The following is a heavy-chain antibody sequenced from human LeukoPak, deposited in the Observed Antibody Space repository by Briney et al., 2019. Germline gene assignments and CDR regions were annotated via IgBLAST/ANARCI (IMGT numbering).Heavy chain of an antibody. CDR3: SRGDY. CDR2: INAGNGNT. Sequence: ASVKVSCKASGYTFTSYAMHWVRQAPGQRLEWMGWINAGNGNTKHSQEVQGRVTITRDTSASTAYMELSSLRSEDMAVYYSSRGDYWGQGTLVTVSS. V-gene: IGHV1-3*03. J-gene: IGHJ4*02. CDR1: GYTFTSYA.